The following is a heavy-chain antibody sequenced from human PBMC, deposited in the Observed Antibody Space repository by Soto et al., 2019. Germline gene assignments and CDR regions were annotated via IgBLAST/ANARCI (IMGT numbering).Heavy chain of an antibody. CDR2: FRGSGGSI. J-gene: IGHJ4*02. CDR3: ARSFYYGSGRAQPLAS. D-gene: IGHD3-10*01. CDR1: GFTFSSHA. V-gene: IGHV3-23*01. Sequence: EVHLFESGGTLVQPGGSLRLSCVTSGFTFSSHAMSWVRQSPGTGLEWVSSDSGSGAFRGSGGSILYADSVKGRFTISRDEADNSLYLQMNTLRTDDTAIYYCARSFYYGSGRAQPLASWCRGTVVTVSS.